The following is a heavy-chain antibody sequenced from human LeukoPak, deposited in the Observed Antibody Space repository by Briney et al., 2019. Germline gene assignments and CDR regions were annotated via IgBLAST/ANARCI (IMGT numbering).Heavy chain of an antibody. CDR2: IIPILGIA. Sequence: SVKVSCKASGGTFSSYTISWVRQAPGQGLEWMGRIIPILGIANYAQKFQGRVTITADKSTSTAYMELSSLRSEDTAVYYCARASLPYYYDSSGYPIAFDIWGQGTMVTVSS. V-gene: IGHV1-69*02. CDR3: ARASLPYYYDSSGYPIAFDI. D-gene: IGHD3-22*01. J-gene: IGHJ3*02. CDR1: GGTFSSYT.